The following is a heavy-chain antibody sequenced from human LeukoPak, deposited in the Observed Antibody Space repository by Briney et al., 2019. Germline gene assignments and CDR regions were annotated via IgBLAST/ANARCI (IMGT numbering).Heavy chain of an antibody. CDR1: GYTSTSYD. V-gene: IGHV1-8*01. J-gene: IGHJ6*03. CDR3: ARVYSSSLTDYYYYYYMDV. D-gene: IGHD6-6*01. Sequence: GASVKVSCKASGYTSTSYDINWVRQATGQGREWRGWMNPNSGNTGCAQKFQGRVTMTRNTSISTAYMELSSLRSEDTAVYYCARVYSSSLTDYYYYYYMDVWGKGTTVTVSS. CDR2: MNPNSGNT.